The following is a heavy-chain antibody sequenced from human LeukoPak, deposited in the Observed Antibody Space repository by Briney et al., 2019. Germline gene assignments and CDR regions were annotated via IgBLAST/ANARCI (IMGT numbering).Heavy chain of an antibody. V-gene: IGHV4-39*02. D-gene: IGHD4-23*01. CDR2: IYYSGST. CDR1: GGSISSISSNNYH. Sequence: SETLSLTCIVSGGSISSISSNNYHWGWIRQPPGKGLEWIGSIYYSGSTYYNPSLKSRVTISVDTSKNQFSLKLSSVAAADTAVYYCARDLINEGNHLDYWGQGTLVTVSS. CDR3: ARDLINEGNHLDY. J-gene: IGHJ4*02.